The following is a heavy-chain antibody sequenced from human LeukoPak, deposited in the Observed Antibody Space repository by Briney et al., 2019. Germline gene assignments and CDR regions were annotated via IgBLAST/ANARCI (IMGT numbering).Heavy chain of an antibody. CDR1: GYTFTGYY. CDR3: ARGAQDFWSGYSAYYFDY. V-gene: IGHV1-2*02. CDR2: INPNSGGT. D-gene: IGHD3-3*01. J-gene: IGHJ4*02. Sequence: GASVKVSCKASGYTFTGYYMHWVRQAPGQGLEWMGWINPNSGGTNYAQKFQGRVTMTRDTSISTAYMELSRLRSDDTAVYYCARGAQDFWSGYSAYYFDYWGQGTLVTVSP.